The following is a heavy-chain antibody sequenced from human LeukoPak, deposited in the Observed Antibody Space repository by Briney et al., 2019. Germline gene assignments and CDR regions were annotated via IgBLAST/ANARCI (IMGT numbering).Heavy chain of an antibody. J-gene: IGHJ4*02. CDR3: AKTLYIAAAPGGLDY. D-gene: IGHD6-13*01. CDR1: GYTFTGHY. Sequence: ASVKVSCKASGYTFTGHYLHWVRQVPGQGLEWMGWINPRNAATNYAQKLQGRVTMTRDTSISTVYMELSSLRSDDTAVYYCAKTLYIAAAPGGLDYWGQGTLVTVSS. CDR2: INPRNAAT. V-gene: IGHV1-2*02.